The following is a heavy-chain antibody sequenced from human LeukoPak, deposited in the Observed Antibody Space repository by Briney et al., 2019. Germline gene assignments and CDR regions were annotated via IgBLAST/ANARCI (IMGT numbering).Heavy chain of an antibody. V-gene: IGHV4-30-2*01. J-gene: IGHJ4*02. CDR2: IYHSGST. CDR3: ARVGSSGWSPSDY. Sequence: SETLSLTCTVSGGSISSGGYYWSWIRQPPGKGLEWIGYIYHSGSTYYNPSLKSQVTISVDRSKNQFSLKLSSVTAADTAVYYCARVGSSGWSPSDYWGQGTLVTVSS. D-gene: IGHD6-19*01. CDR1: GGSISSGGYY.